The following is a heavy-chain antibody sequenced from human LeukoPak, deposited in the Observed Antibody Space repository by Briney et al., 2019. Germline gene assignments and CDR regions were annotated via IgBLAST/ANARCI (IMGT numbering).Heavy chain of an antibody. V-gene: IGHV4-61*01. CDR2: IYYSGST. CDR1: GGSISSSSYY. Sequence: SETLSLTCTVSGGSISSSSYYWSWIRQPPGKGLEWIGYIYYSGSTNYNPSLKSRVTISVDTSKNQFSLKLSSVTAADTAVYYCARVYRGVAPFYWGQGTLVTVSS. CDR3: ARVYRGVAPFY. D-gene: IGHD3-3*01. J-gene: IGHJ4*02.